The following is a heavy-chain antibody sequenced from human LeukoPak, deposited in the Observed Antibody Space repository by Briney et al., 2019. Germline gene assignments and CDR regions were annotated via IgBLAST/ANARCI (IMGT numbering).Heavy chain of an antibody. CDR2: IYTSGST. CDR3: ARASRGHDY. CDR1: GGSISSGSYY. J-gene: IGHJ4*02. V-gene: IGHV4-61*02. D-gene: IGHD3-10*01. Sequence: SETLSLTCTVSGGSISSGSYYWSWIRQPAGKGLEWIGRIYTSGSTNYNPSLKSRVTMSVDTSKNQFSLKLTSVTAADTAVYYCARASRGHDYWGQGTLVTVSS.